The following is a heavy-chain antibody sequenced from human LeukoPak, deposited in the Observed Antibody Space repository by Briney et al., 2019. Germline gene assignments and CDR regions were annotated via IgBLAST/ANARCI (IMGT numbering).Heavy chain of an antibody. J-gene: IGHJ6*03. V-gene: IGHV1-2*02. CDR3: ARDLWFGELYYYMDV. CDR1: GYTFTGYY. D-gene: IGHD3-10*01. Sequence: GASVKVSCKASGYTFTGYYMHWLRQAPGQGLEWTGWINPNSGGTNYAQKFQGRVTMTRDKFISTAYMELSRLRSDDTAVYYCARDLWFGELYYYMDVWGKGTTVTISS. CDR2: INPNSGGT.